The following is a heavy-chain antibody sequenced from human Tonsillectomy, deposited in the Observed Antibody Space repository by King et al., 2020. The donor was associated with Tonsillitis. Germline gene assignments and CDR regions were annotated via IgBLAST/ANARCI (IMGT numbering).Heavy chain of an antibody. Sequence: QLVQSGAEVKKPGSSVKISCKASGYTFTSYGLSWVRQAPGQGLEWMGWISTYNGNTNYTQNFQGRVTMTTDTSTSTGYMELRSLRSDDTAGYYCARDLGYSSYDKWAILDYWGQGTLVTVSS. D-gene: IGHD5-18*01. CDR3: ARDLGYSSYDKWAILDY. V-gene: IGHV1-18*04. J-gene: IGHJ4*02. CDR2: ISTYNGNT. CDR1: GYTFTSYG.